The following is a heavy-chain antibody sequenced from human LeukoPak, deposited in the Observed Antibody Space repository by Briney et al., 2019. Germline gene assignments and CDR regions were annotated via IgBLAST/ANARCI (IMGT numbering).Heavy chain of an antibody. CDR3: AKEGGSWTLPGYYFDY. V-gene: IGHV3-23*01. Sequence: GGSLRLSCAASGFTFSSYAMSWVRQAPGKGLEWVSAISGSGGSTYYADSVKGRFTISRDNSKNTLYLQMNSLRAEDTAVYYCAKEGGSWTLPGYYFDYWGQGTLVTVSS. CDR1: GFTFSSYA. D-gene: IGHD6-13*01. CDR2: ISGSGGST. J-gene: IGHJ4*02.